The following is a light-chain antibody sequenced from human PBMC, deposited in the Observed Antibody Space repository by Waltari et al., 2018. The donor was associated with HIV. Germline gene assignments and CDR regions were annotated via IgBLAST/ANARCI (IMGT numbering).Light chain of an antibody. J-gene: IGKJ1*01. Sequence: DIVMTQSPLSLPVTPGEPASISCRSSQSLLHSNGYNYLDWYLQKPGQSPQLLIYLGSNRASGVPDRFSGGGSGTDFTLKISRVEADDVGIYYCMQALQTPGTFGQGTKVEIK. CDR2: LGS. V-gene: IGKV2-28*01. CDR3: MQALQTPGT. CDR1: QSLLHSNGYNY.